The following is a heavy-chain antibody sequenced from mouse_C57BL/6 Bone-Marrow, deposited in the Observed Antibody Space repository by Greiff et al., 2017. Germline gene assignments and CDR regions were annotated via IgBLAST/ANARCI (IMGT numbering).Heavy chain of an antibody. CDR3: ARAPDDDGPMDY. CDR1: GFTFSSYA. J-gene: IGHJ4*01. Sequence: EVMLVESGGGLVKPGGSLKLSCAASGFTFSSYAMSWVRQTPEKRLEWVATISDGGSYTYYPDNVKGRFTISRDNAKNNLYLQMSHLKSEDTAMYYCARAPDDDGPMDYWGQGTSVTVSS. CDR2: ISDGGSYT. V-gene: IGHV5-4*03. D-gene: IGHD2-4*01.